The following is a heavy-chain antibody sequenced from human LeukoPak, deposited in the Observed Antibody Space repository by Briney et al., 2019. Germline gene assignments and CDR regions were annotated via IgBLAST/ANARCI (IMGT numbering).Heavy chain of an antibody. CDR3: AREKAYDASVSYSNPFDY. CDR1: GGSFSGYY. V-gene: IGHV4-34*09. J-gene: IGHJ4*02. D-gene: IGHD3-22*01. Sequence: SETLSLTCAVYGGSFSGYYWSWIRQPPGKGLEWIGEINHSGSTNYNPSLESRVTVSVDTSKNQFSLKLTSVTAADTAVYYCAREKAYDASVSYSNPFDYWGLGTLVTVSS. CDR2: INHSGST.